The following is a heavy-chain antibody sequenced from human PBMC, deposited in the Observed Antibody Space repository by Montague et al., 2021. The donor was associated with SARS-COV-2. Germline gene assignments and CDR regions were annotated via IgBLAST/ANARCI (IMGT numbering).Heavy chain of an antibody. D-gene: IGHD4-23*01. CDR2: INDRGVTNY. J-gene: IGHJ4*02. CDR1: GESFSGFF. CDR3: ARWDPQTLTLIGLRGKSASDY. Sequence: SETLSLTCAVYGESFSGFFWSWIRQPPRKGLEWIAEINDRGVTNYNYNPSLGSRVTISADTSKNQFSLKLRSVTAADTGVYYCARWDPQTLTLIGLRGKSASDYWGQGTLVTVSS. V-gene: IGHV4-34*01.